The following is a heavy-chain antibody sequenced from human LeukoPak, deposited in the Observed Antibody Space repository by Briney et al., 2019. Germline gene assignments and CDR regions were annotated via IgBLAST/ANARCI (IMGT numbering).Heavy chain of an antibody. D-gene: IGHD3-16*01. Sequence: SQTLSLTCTVSGGSISSGGYYWSWIRQHPGDGLEWIGYIYYSGSTYYNPSLKSRVTISIDTSENQFSLKLSSVTAADTAVYYCARAGGFFSPFGYWGQGTLVTVSS. J-gene: IGHJ4*02. CDR2: IYYSGST. CDR3: ARAGGFFSPFGY. CDR1: GGSISSGGYY. V-gene: IGHV4-31*03.